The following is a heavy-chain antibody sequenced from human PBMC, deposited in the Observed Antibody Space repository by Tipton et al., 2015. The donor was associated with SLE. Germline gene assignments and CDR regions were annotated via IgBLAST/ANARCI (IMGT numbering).Heavy chain of an antibody. CDR3: AGEGSGTPDY. J-gene: IGHJ4*02. CDR1: GFTFSSYG. Sequence: SLRLSCAASGFTFSSYGMHWVRQAPGKGLEWVAVIWYDGSNKYYADSVKGRFTISRDNAKNSLYLQMNSLRAEDTALYYCAGEGSGTPDYWGQGTLVTVSS. D-gene: IGHD1-26*01. V-gene: IGHV3-33*08. CDR2: IWYDGSNK.